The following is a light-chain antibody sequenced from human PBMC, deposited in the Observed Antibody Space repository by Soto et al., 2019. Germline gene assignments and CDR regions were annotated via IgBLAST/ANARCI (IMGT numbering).Light chain of an antibody. Sequence: QSVLTQPPSASGTPGQRVTISCSGSSSNIGSNYVYWYQQKITGTAPKLLIYRNNQQPSGVPDRSSGSKSGSSASLAISGLRSEDEADYYWAAGDDSLSCVVFVGGTKLTVL. CDR2: RNN. CDR3: AAGDDSLSCVV. J-gene: IGLJ2*01. CDR1: SSNIGSNY. V-gene: IGLV1-47*01.